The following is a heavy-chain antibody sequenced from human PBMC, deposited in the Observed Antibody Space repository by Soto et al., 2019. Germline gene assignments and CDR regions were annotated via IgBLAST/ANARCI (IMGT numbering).Heavy chain of an antibody. J-gene: IGHJ4*02. CDR1: GFTFSRVS. Sequence: GGSLRLSCEASGFTFSRVSMNWVRQVPGKGLEWVASISSGSSDTWYADSVKGRFTISRDNAKNSLFLEMNNLRGEDTGLYYCARDPPHGGTPSGDAVSWGLGPLVPVSS. CDR3: ARDPPHGGTPSGDAVS. D-gene: IGHD7-27*01. V-gene: IGHV3-21*01. CDR2: ISSGSSDT.